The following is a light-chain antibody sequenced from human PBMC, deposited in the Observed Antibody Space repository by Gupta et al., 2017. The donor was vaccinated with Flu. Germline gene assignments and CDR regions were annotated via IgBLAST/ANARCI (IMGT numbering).Light chain of an antibody. CDR2: QDT. V-gene: IGLV3-1*01. J-gene: IGLJ2*01. CDR3: QAWDSGTCG. CDR1: KLGDVY. Sequence: SYELTQPPSVSVSPGQTASVTCSGDKLGDVYVSWYQQKSGQSPVLVIYQDTQRPSRIPERFSGSNSGNTATLTISGTQAMDEADYYCQAWDSGTCGFGGGTKLTVL.